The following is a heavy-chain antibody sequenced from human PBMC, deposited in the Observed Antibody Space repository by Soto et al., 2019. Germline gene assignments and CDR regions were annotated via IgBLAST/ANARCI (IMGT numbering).Heavy chain of an antibody. D-gene: IGHD3-22*01. Sequence: ASVKVSCKASGYTFTSYYMHWVRQAPGQGLEWMGIINPSGGSTSYAQKFQGRVTMTRDTSTSTVYMEMSSLRSEDTAVYYCARVITTIEVVHYYYHGMDVWGQGTTVTVSS. J-gene: IGHJ6*02. CDR3: ARVITTIEVVHYYYHGMDV. CDR2: INPSGGST. V-gene: IGHV1-46*01. CDR1: GYTFTSYY.